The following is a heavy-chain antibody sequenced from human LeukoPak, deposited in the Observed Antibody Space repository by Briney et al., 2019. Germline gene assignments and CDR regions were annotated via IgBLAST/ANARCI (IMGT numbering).Heavy chain of an antibody. CDR2: IYTSGST. J-gene: IGHJ6*02. CDR1: GGSFSNFY. CDR3: ARLKSSGWLKGVQETDYYGMDV. V-gene: IGHV4-4*07. Sequence: SETLSLTCTVSGGSFSNFYWSWIRQPAGKGLEWIGRIYTSGSTNYNPSLKSRVTISVDTSKNQFSLKLSSVTAADTAVYYCARLKSSGWLKGVQETDYYGMDVWGQGTTVTVSS. D-gene: IGHD6-19*01.